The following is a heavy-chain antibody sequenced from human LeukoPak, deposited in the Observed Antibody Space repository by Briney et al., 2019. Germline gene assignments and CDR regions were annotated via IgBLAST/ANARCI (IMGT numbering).Heavy chain of an antibody. Sequence: PGGSLRLSCAASGFTFSDYYMSWIRQAPGKGPEWVSYISSSGSTIYYADSVKGRFTISRDNAKNSLYLQMNSLRAEDTAVYYCARESLWFGESYDAFDIWGQGTMVTVSS. J-gene: IGHJ3*02. CDR1: GFTFSDYY. CDR2: ISSSGSTI. V-gene: IGHV3-11*01. D-gene: IGHD3-10*01. CDR3: ARESLWFGESYDAFDI.